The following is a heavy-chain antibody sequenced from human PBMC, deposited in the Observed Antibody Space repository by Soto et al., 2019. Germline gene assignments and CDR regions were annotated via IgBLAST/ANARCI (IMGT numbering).Heavy chain of an antibody. J-gene: IGHJ6*02. CDR2: IYSGGST. D-gene: IGHD1-26*01. CDR3: ARVLSGSQNYYSGMDV. Sequence: GRSLRLSCAASGFTVSSNYMSWVRQAPGKGLEWVSVIYSGGSTYYADSVKGRFTISRDNSKNTLYLQMNSLRAEDTAVYYCARVLSGSQNYYSGMDVWGQGTTVTLSS. V-gene: IGHV3-53*01. CDR1: GFTVSSNY.